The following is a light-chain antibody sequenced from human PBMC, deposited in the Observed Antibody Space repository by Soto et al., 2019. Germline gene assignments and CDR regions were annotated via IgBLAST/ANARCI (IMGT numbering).Light chain of an antibody. CDR3: ATWDSSLSAEV. CDR1: NNDVGAYPY. V-gene: IGLV2-14*01. CDR2: EVT. Sequence: QSALTQPASVSGSPGQSITISCTGTNNDVGAYPYVSWYQQHPGTAPKLVTYEVTHRPSGISDRFSGSKSGNTASLTISGLQAEDEYDYYCATWDSSLSAEVFGGGTKVTVL. J-gene: IGLJ2*01.